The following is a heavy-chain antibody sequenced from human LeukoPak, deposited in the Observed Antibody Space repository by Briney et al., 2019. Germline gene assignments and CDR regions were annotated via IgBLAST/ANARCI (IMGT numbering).Heavy chain of an antibody. D-gene: IGHD1-20*01. CDR2: IYYSGST. CDR1: GGSISSYY. Sequence: SETLSLTCTVSGGSISSYYWSWIRQPPGKGLEWIGYIYYSGSTNYNPSLKSRVTISVDTSKNQFSLKLRSVTAEDMAVYYCASYNWKGFDYWGQGTLVTVSS. J-gene: IGHJ4*02. V-gene: IGHV4-59*01. CDR3: ASYNWKGFDY.